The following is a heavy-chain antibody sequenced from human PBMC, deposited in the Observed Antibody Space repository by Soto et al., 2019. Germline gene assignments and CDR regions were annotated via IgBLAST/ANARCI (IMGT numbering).Heavy chain of an antibody. Sequence: GGSLRLSCAASRFTFSSYAMGWVRRAPGEGLEWVSSISGGGDNTYYADSVKGRFTISRDNSKNTLYLQMNSLRADDTAVYYCAKGPWELGSNWFDPWGQGTRVTVSS. D-gene: IGHD3-10*01. V-gene: IGHV3-23*01. CDR1: RFTFSSYA. J-gene: IGHJ5*02. CDR3: AKGPWELGSNWFDP. CDR2: ISGGGDNT.